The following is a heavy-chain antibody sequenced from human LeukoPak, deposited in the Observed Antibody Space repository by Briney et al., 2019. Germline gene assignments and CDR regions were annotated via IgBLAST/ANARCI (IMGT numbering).Heavy chain of an antibody. CDR2: IYYSGST. CDR3: ARTDDAFHI. CDR1: GGSISSYY. Sequence: SETLSLTCTVSGGSISSYYWSWIRQPPGKGLEWIGYIYYSGSTNYNPSLKSRVTISVDTSKNQFSLKLSSVTTADTAMYYCARTDDAFHIWGHGTTVTVSS. D-gene: IGHD2-21*02. J-gene: IGHJ3*02. V-gene: IGHV4-59*01.